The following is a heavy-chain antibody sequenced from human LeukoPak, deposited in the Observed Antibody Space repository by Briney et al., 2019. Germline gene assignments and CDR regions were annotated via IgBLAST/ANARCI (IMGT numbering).Heavy chain of an antibody. CDR3: AKYILYHGAFDI. J-gene: IGHJ3*02. D-gene: IGHD2-8*01. CDR2: ISWSSDNI. CDR1: GFTFDDYA. Sequence: PGRSLRLSCAASGFTFDDYAIHWVRQAPGKGLEWVSGISWSSDNIGYADSVKGRFTITRDNAKNSLYLQMNSLEAEDTAVYYCAKYILYHGAFDIWGQGTMVTVSS. V-gene: IGHV3-9*01.